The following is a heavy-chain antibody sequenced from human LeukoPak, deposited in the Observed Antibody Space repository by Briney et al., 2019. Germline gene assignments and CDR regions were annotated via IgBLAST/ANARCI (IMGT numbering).Heavy chain of an antibody. CDR2: IKSKTDCGTT. CDR3: TTDRRTEPVRGIIRNESVYFDY. J-gene: IGHJ4*02. Sequence: GGSLRLSCAASGFTFSNAWMTWVRQAPGNGMEWVARIKSKTDCGTTDYDPPVQGRFTISRGNSQNTLYLQVNSLKTEDTAVYYCTTDRRTEPVRGIIRNESVYFDYWGQGTLVSVSS. CDR1: GFTFSNAW. V-gene: IGHV3-15*01. D-gene: IGHD3-10*01.